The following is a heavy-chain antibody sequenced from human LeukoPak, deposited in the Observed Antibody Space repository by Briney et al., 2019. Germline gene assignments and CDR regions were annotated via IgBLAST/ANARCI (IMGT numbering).Heavy chain of an antibody. D-gene: IGHD2-2*01. Sequence: QAGGSLRLSCEVSGFIFRNYWMDWVRQAPGRGLEWVANINQDGNEKYFVDSVKGRFTISRDNAKNSLYLQMNSLRAEDTAVYYCAEDAPVNIVVVPAANSWGQGTLVTVSS. CDR1: GFIFRNYW. J-gene: IGHJ4*02. V-gene: IGHV3-7*01. CDR3: AEDAPVNIVVVPAANS. CDR2: INQDGNEK.